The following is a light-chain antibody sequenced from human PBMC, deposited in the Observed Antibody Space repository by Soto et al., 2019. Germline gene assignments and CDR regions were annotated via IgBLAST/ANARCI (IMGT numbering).Light chain of an antibody. CDR2: VAS. Sequence: DIQLTQSPSFLSASVGDRVTITCRVSQGISSYLAWYQQKPGKAPNPLIYVASTLQSGVPSRFSGSGSGTEFTLTISSLQPEDFATYYCQQFNSYPLTFGGGTKVEIK. J-gene: IGKJ4*01. CDR3: QQFNSYPLT. V-gene: IGKV1-9*01. CDR1: QGISSY.